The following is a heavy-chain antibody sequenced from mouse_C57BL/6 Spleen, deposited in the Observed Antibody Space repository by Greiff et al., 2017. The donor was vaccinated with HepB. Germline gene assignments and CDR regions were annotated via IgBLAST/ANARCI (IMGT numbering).Heavy chain of an antibody. CDR2: ISYDGSN. CDR3: ARGGYFDY. J-gene: IGHJ2*01. Sequence: EVKLQESGPGLVKPSQSLSLTCSVTGYSITSGYYWNWIRQFPGNKLEWMGYISYDGSNNYNPSLKNRISITRDTSKNQFFLKLNSVTTEDTATYCCARGGYFDYWGQGTTLTVSS. CDR1: GYSITSGYY. V-gene: IGHV3-6*01.